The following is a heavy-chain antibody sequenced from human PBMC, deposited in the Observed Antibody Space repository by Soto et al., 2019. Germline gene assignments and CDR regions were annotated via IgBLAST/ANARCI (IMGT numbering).Heavy chain of an antibody. J-gene: IGHJ3*01. CDR2: IGDNSVKT. CDR1: GFTFCSYS. V-gene: IGHV3-23*01. CDR3: AKYLADRSTSRGAYDH. D-gene: IGHD3-22*01. Sequence: PGGSLRLSCATPGFTFCSYSIIWARQAPGEGLECVSAIGDNSVKTFYTDSVKGRFTISRDNSKNTLYLQMNSLRAEDTAIYYCAKYLADRSTSRGAYDHWGQGTMVTVSS.